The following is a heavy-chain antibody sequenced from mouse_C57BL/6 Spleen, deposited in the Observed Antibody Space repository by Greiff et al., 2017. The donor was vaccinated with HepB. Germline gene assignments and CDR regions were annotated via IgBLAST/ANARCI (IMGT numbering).Heavy chain of an antibody. V-gene: IGHV1-59*01. J-gene: IGHJ1*03. CDR2: IDPSDSYT. CDR3: ARWGVITTVVAKDWYFDV. Sequence: QVQLQQPGAELVRPGTSVKLSCKASGYTFTSYWMHWVKQRPGQGLEWIGVIDPSDSYTNYNQKFKGKATLTVDTSSSTAYMQLSSLTSEDSAVYYCARWGVITTVVAKDWYFDVWGTGTTVTVSS. CDR1: GYTFTSYW. D-gene: IGHD1-1*01.